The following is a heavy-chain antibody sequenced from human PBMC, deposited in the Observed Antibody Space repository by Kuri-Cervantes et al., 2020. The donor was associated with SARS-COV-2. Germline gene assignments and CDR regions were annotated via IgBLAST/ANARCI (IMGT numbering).Heavy chain of an antibody. Sequence: SQTLSLTCAVSGYSISSGYYWGWIRQPPGKGLEWIGSIYYSGSTYYNPSLKSRVTISVDTSKNQFSLKLSSVTAADTAVYYCARGRRGIWGQGTMVTVSS. CDR2: IYYSGST. CDR3: ARGRRGI. V-gene: IGHV4-38-2*01. J-gene: IGHJ3*02. D-gene: IGHD3-10*01. CDR1: GYSISSGYY.